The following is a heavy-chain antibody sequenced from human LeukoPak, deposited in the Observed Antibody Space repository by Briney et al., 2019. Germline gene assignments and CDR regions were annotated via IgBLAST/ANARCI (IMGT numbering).Heavy chain of an antibody. Sequence: SETLSLTCAVYGGSFSGYYWSWIRQPPGKGLEWIGEISHSGSTNYNPSLKSRVTISVDTSKNQFSLKLSSVTAADTAVYYCARVVSSGYSYGYAYWGQGTLVTVSS. J-gene: IGHJ4*02. D-gene: IGHD5-18*01. V-gene: IGHV4-34*01. CDR1: GGSFSGYY. CDR2: ISHSGST. CDR3: ARVVSSGYSYGYAY.